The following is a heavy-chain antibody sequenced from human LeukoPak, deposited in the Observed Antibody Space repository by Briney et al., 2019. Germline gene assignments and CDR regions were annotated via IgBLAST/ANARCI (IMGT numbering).Heavy chain of an antibody. CDR1: GGSISTYY. D-gene: IGHD2-21*02. Sequence: SETLSLTCTVSGGSISTYYWSWIRQPPGKGLEWIGYIYYSGSTNYNPSLKSRVTISVDTSKNQFSLKLSSVTAADTAVYYCARDDSGPNWFDPWGQGTLVTVSS. V-gene: IGHV4-59*12. J-gene: IGHJ5*02. CDR3: ARDDSGPNWFDP. CDR2: IYYSGST.